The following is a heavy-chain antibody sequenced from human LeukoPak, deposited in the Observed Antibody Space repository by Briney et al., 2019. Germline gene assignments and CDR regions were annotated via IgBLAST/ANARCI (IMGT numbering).Heavy chain of an antibody. J-gene: IGHJ4*02. D-gene: IGHD5-12*01. CDR2: ISGYNGNT. V-gene: IGHV1-18*01. Sequence: ASVKVSCKASGYTFSSYGIAWVRQAPGQGLEWMGWISGYNGNTNYAQKLQGRVSMTTDTSTTTAYMELRSLTSDDTALYYCARSSLGTITAGPFDYWGQGILVTVCS. CDR3: ARSSLGTITAGPFDY. CDR1: GYTFSSYG.